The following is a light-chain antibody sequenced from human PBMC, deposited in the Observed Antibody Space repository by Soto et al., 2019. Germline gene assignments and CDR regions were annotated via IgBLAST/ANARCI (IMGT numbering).Light chain of an antibody. J-gene: IGLJ2*01. CDR3: QSYDSSLSGVV. Sequence: QSVLTQPPSVSGAPGQRVTISCTGSSSNIGAGYDVHWYQQLPGTAPKLLIYGNSNRPSGVPDRFSGSKSGTSASLAITGRQAEDEADYDCQSYDSSLSGVVFGGGTKLTVL. V-gene: IGLV1-40*01. CDR2: GNS. CDR1: SSNIGAGYD.